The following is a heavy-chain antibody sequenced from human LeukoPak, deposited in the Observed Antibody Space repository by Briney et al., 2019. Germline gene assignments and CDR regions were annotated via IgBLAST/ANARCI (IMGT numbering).Heavy chain of an antibody. J-gene: IGHJ4*02. D-gene: IGHD3-16*01. CDR1: GGSISSYY. V-gene: IGHV4-59*08. Sequence: PSETLSLTCTVSGGSISSYYWSWIRQPPGKGLEWIGYIYYSGSTNYNPSLKSRVTISVDTSKNQFSLKPSSVTAADTAVYYCARGLGYFDYWGQGTLVTVSS. CDR3: ARGLGYFDY. CDR2: IYYSGST.